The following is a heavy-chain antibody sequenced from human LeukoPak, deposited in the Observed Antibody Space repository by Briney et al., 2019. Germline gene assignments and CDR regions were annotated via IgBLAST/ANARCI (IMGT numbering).Heavy chain of an antibody. CDR1: GGSISSSSYY. D-gene: IGHD6-19*01. Sequence: SETLSLTCTVSGGSISSSSYYWGWIRQPPGKGLEWIGSIYHSGSTYYNPSLKSRVTISVDTSKNQFSLKLSSVTAADTAVYYCARVGGIAVAGTLDYWGQGTLVTVSS. CDR2: IYHSGST. J-gene: IGHJ4*02. CDR3: ARVGGIAVAGTLDY. V-gene: IGHV4-39*07.